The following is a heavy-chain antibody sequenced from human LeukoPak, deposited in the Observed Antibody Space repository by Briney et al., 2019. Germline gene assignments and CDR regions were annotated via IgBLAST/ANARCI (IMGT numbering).Heavy chain of an antibody. V-gene: IGHV3-15*05. Sequence: AGGSLRLSCAASGFTFSNAWMSWFRQAPGKGLEWVGRIKSNTDGGTTDYAAPVKGRFTISRDDSRNTLYLQMNSLKIEDTAVYYCATSSSWGQGTLVTVSS. CDR2: IKSNTDGGTT. J-gene: IGHJ4*02. CDR1: GFTFSNAW. D-gene: IGHD1-26*01. CDR3: ATSSS.